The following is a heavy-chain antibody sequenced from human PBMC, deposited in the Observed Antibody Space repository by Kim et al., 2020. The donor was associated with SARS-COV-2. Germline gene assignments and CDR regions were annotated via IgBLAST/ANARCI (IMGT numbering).Heavy chain of an antibody. CDR2: T. V-gene: IGHV4-30-2*01. Sequence: TFYTPSHKSRLSISMDRSRNRFSLKLTSVTAADTAVYYCTRGPYSDYFDFWGQGTLVAVSS. CDR3: TRGPYSDYFDF. D-gene: IGHD4-4*01. J-gene: IGHJ4*02.